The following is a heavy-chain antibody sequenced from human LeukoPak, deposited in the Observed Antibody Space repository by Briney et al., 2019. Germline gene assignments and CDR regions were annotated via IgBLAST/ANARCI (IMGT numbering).Heavy chain of an antibody. CDR2: ISYDGSNK. J-gene: IGHJ3*02. D-gene: IGHD5-18*01. V-gene: IGHV3-30*18. Sequence: GGSLRLSCAASGFTFSSYGMHWVRQAPGKGLEWVAVISYDGSNKYYADSVKGRFTISRDNSKNTLYLQMNSLRAEDTAVYYCAKEAMVTGEEDAFDIWGQGTMVTVSS. CDR3: AKEAMVTGEEDAFDI. CDR1: GFTFSSYG.